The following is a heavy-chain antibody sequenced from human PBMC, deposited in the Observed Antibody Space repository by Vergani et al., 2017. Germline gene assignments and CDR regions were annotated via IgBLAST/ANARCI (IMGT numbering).Heavy chain of an antibody. CDR3: ARPFDIVVVPAANQPGPGAFDI. CDR2: IYPGDSDT. Sequence: EVQLVPSGAEVKTPGASLKISCKGSGYSFTSYWIGWVRQMPGKGLEWMGIIYPGDSDTSYSPSISTAYLQWSSLKASDTAMYYCARPFDIVVVPAANQPGPGAFDIWGQGTMVTVSS. J-gene: IGHJ3*02. D-gene: IGHD2-2*01. V-gene: IGHV5-51*01. CDR1: GYSFTSYW.